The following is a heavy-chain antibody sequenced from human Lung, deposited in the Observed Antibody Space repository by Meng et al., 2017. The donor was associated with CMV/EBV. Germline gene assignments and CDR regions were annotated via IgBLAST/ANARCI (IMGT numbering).Heavy chain of an antibody. Sequence: ASVKVSCKPSGYSVSSYDLSWVRQAPGQGLEWMGWISGINGNTKYAEKFQGRVTVTKDFMELRSLRSDDTAVYYCARHSAIFYFDYWGQGTLVTVSS. V-gene: IGHV1-18*01. D-gene: IGHD6-25*01. CDR3: ARHSAIFYFDY. J-gene: IGHJ4*02. CDR1: GYSVSSYD. CDR2: ISGINGNT.